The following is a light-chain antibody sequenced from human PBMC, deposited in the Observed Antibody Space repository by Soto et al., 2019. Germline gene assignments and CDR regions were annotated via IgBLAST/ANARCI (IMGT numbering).Light chain of an antibody. CDR1: QRLSSN. J-gene: IGKJ5*01. Sequence: EIVMTQSPATLSVSPWERATLSCRASQRLSSNLAWYQQKPGQAPRLLIYGVSTRATGVPARFSGSGSGTDFTLTISRRETEDFAVFYCQQYGTSEIIFGQGTRLEIK. CDR3: QQYGTSEII. CDR2: GVS. V-gene: IGKV3-15*01.